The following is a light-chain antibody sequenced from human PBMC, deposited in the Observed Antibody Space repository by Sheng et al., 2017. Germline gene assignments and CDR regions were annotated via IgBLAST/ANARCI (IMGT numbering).Light chain of an antibody. Sequence: DIQMTQSPSSLSASVGDRVTITCRASQSISSYLNWYQQKPGKAPKLLIYAASSLQSGVPSRFSGSGSGTDFTLTISSLESEDFAVYYCQYNNWPRSFGQGTKLEIK. CDR1: QSISSY. CDR3: QYNNWPRS. CDR2: AAS. J-gene: IGKJ2*01. V-gene: IGKV1-39*02.